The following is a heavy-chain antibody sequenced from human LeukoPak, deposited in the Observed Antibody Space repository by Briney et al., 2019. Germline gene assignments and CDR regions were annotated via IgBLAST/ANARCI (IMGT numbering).Heavy chain of an antibody. D-gene: IGHD2-2*01. CDR1: GFTLSYFD. Sequence: GGSLRLSCAASGFTLSYFDMYWVRQAPGKGLEWVSSISTSSRYIYYKDSVRGRFTISRDDAKNSLHLEMNSLRAEDTAVYYCARADCSSSTCYLRRSWFDPWGQGTLVTVSS. CDR3: ARADCSSSTCYLRRSWFDP. V-gene: IGHV3-21*01. CDR2: ISTSSRYI. J-gene: IGHJ5*02.